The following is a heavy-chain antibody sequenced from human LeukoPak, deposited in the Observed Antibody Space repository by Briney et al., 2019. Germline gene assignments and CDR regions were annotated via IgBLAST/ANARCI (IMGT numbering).Heavy chain of an antibody. CDR2: ISGSGGST. J-gene: IGHJ4*02. Sequence: GGSLRLFCAASGFTFSSYGMSWVRQAPGKGLEWVSAISGSGGSTYYADSVKGRFTISRDNSKNTLYLQMNSLRADDTAMYYCARGSYSSSWKTFDYWGQGTLVTVSS. V-gene: IGHV3-23*01. D-gene: IGHD6-13*01. CDR1: GFTFSSYG. CDR3: ARGSYSSSWKTFDY.